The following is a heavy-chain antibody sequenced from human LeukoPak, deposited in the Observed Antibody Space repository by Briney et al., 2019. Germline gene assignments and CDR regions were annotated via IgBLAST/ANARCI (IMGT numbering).Heavy chain of an antibody. CDR2: IYTSGST. V-gene: IGHV4-4*07. J-gene: IGHJ6*03. D-gene: IGHD6-13*01. CDR1: GGSFSGYY. Sequence: SETLSLTCAVYGGSFSGYYWSWIRQPAGKGLEWIGRIYTSGSTNYNPSLKSRVTMSVDTSKNQFSLKLSSVTAADTAVYYCARDTRLYSSMEASKETYYYYYMDVWGKGTTLTISS. CDR3: ARDTRLYSSMEASKETYYYYYMDV.